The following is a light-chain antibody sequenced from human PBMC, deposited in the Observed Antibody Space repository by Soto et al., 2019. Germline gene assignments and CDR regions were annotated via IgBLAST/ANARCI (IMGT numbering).Light chain of an antibody. CDR2: GTS. Sequence: EIVLTQSPGTLSLSPGERATLSCRASQSVTSTYLAWYHQIPGQAPRLLDYGTSTRATGIPDRFSGSGSGTDFALTLSRLEPEDFAVYYCQQYATSPYTFGQGTQLEIK. V-gene: IGKV3-20*01. CDR3: QQYATSPYT. CDR1: QSVTSTY. J-gene: IGKJ2*01.